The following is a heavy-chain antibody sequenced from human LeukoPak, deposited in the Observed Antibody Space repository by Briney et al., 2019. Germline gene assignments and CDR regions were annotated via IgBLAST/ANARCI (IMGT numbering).Heavy chain of an antibody. Sequence: GGSLRLSRAASGFSFSTYWMNWVRQPPGKGLEWVANIMRDGSEKYYVDSVKGRFTISRDNAKNSLYLQMNSLRAEDTAVYYCARDPSRGYSYGYADYWSQGSLVTVSS. CDR1: GFSFSTYW. CDR2: IMRDGSEK. D-gene: IGHD5-18*01. CDR3: ARDPSRGYSYGYADY. J-gene: IGHJ4*02. V-gene: IGHV3-7*01.